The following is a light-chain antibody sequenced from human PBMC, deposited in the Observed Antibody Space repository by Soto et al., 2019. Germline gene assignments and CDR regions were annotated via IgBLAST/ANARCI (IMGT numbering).Light chain of an antibody. J-gene: IGLJ1*01. CDR2: EVS. CDR3: SSYTSSSTPYV. Sequence: QSAMTQPASVSGSPGQSITISCTGGSSDVGGYNYVSWYQQHPGKAPKLMIYEVSNRPSGVSNRFSGSKSGNTASLTISGLQAEDEADYYCSSYTSSSTPYVFGTGTKLTVL. V-gene: IGLV2-14*01. CDR1: SSDVGGYNY.